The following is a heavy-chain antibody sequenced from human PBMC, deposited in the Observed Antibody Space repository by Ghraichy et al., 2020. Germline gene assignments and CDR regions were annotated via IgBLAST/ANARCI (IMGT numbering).Heavy chain of an antibody. J-gene: IGHJ4*02. Sequence: SETLSLTCTVSGGSISSYYWSWIRQPPGKGLEWIGYIYYSGSTNYNPSLKSRVTMSVDTSKNQFSLKLSSVTAADTAVYYCTRTYSGSSIDYWGQGTLVTVSS. CDR3: TRTYSGSSIDY. CDR2: IYYSGST. V-gene: IGHV4-59*01. D-gene: IGHD5-12*01. CDR1: GGSISSYY.